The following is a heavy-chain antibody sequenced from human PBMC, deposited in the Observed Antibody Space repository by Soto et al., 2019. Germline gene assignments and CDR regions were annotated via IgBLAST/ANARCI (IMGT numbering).Heavy chain of an antibody. D-gene: IGHD6-13*01. V-gene: IGHV3-21*01. J-gene: IGHJ6*02. CDR2: ISSSSSYI. Sequence: VGSLRLSCAASGFTFSSYSMNWVRQAPGKGLEWVSSISSSSSYIYYADSVKGRFTISRDNAKNSLYLQMNSLRAEDTAVYYCGGIAAAGTEESYYYYGMDVWGQGTTVTVSS. CDR1: GFTFSSYS. CDR3: GGIAAAGTEESYYYYGMDV.